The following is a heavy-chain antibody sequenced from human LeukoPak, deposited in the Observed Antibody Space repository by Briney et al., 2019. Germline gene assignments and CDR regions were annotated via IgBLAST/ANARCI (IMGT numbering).Heavy chain of an antibody. Sequence: GGSLRLSCVESGFTFSNYGMLWVRQAPAKGLEGVAFIRYDGSNKFYADSVKARFTISRDNSKNTLYLRMNSLRAEDTAVYYCAKDQFGNYEPCFDPWGQRTLVTVSS. D-gene: IGHD4-11*01. CDR1: GFTFSNYG. V-gene: IGHV3-30*02. CDR2: IRYDGSNK. J-gene: IGHJ5*02. CDR3: AKDQFGNYEPCFDP.